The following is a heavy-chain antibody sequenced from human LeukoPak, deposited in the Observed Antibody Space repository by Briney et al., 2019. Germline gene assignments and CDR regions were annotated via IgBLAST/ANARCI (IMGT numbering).Heavy chain of an antibody. D-gene: IGHD3-22*01. J-gene: IGHJ4*02. Sequence: GGSLRLSCAASGFTVSSNYMSWVRQAPGKGLEWVSSISSSSSYIYYADSVKGRFTISRDNAKNSLYLQMNSLRAEDTAVYYCARDALRYNYYDSSAQLKGSRLFDYWGQGTLVTVSS. CDR1: GFTVSSNY. V-gene: IGHV3-21*01. CDR3: ARDALRYNYYDSSAQLKGSRLFDY. CDR2: ISSSSSYI.